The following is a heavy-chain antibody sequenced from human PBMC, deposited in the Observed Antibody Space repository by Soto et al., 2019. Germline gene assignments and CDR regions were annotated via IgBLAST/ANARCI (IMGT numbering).Heavy chain of an antibody. V-gene: IGHV2-5*02. CDR3: AHSTDYGSRWYTLDFDY. D-gene: IGHD6-13*01. Sequence: QITLKESGPPLVKPTQTLTLTCTFSGFSLSTSGVGVGWIRQPPEKALEWLALIYWDDDKRYSPSLNSRLTITKDPSKDQVVLTLTHADPVDTATYYCAHSTDYGSRWYTLDFDYWGQGTLVTVSS. CDR2: IYWDDDK. CDR1: GFSLSTSGVG. J-gene: IGHJ4*02.